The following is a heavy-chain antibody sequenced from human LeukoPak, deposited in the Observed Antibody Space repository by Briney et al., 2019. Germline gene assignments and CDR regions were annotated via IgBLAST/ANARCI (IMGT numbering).Heavy chain of an antibody. CDR3: AKGRGTTVTAAANY. Sequence: GGSLRLSCAASGFTFSNYSMSWVRQAPGKGPEWVSTISGTGGTTYYADSVKGRFTISRDNSKNTLFLQFNSLRADDTAVYYCAKGRGTTVTAAANYWGQGTLVTVSS. D-gene: IGHD4-17*01. J-gene: IGHJ4*02. CDR1: GFTFSNYS. V-gene: IGHV3-23*01. CDR2: ISGTGGTT.